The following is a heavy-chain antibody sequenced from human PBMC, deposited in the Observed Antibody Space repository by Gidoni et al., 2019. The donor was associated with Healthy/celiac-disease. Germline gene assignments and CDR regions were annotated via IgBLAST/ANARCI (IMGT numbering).Heavy chain of an antibody. CDR2: IIPIFGTA. J-gene: IGHJ3*02. Sequence: ASGGTFSSYAISWVRQAPGQGLEWMGGIIPIFGTANYAQKFQGRVTITADKSTSTAYMELSSLRSEDTAVYYCARGSYYDSSGYYDTFDIWGQGTMVTVSS. V-gene: IGHV1-69*06. CDR3: ARGSYYDSSGYYDTFDI. CDR1: GGTFSSYA. D-gene: IGHD3-22*01.